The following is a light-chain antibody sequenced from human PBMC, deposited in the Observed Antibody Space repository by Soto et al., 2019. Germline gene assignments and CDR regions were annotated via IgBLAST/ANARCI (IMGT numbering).Light chain of an antibody. CDR2: RNN. CDR1: NSNIGGYY. J-gene: IGLJ1*01. Sequence: HSVLTQPPSASGTPGQRVTISCSGSNSNIGGYYVSWYQQLPGTAPKVLIYRNNQRPSGVPDRFSASKSGTSASLAISGLRSDDEADYYCAAWDDSLSGYVFGTGTKLTVL. V-gene: IGLV1-47*01. CDR3: AAWDDSLSGYV.